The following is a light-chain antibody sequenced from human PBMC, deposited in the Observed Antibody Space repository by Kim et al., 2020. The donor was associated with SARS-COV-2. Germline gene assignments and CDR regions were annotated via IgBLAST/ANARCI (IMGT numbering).Light chain of an antibody. Sequence: EVLMTQSPLSLPVTXGQPASISCRSSQSLVHSDGSTYLNWFHQRPGQSPRRLIYKVSNRDSGVPDRFSGSGSGTDFTLRISRVEAEDVGVYYCMQGTHWLYTFGQGTKLEI. CDR1: QSLVHSDGSTY. J-gene: IGKJ2*01. CDR3: MQGTHWLYT. V-gene: IGKV2-30*02. CDR2: KVS.